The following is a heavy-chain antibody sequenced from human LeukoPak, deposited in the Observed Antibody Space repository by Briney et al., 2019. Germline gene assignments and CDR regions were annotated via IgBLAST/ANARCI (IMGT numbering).Heavy chain of an antibody. Sequence: SETLSLACTVSGYSISSGYYWGWIRQPPGKGLEWIGSIYHSGSTYYNPSLKSRVTMSVDTSKNQFSLKLSSVTAADTAVYYCASTYDSSGYRFFWYFDLWGRGTLVTVSS. CDR1: GYSISSGYY. J-gene: IGHJ2*01. CDR3: ASTYDSSGYRFFWYFDL. D-gene: IGHD3-22*01. V-gene: IGHV4-38-2*02. CDR2: IYHSGST.